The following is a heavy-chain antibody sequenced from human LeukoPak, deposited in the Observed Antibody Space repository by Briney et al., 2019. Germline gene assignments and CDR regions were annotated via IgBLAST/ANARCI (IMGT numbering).Heavy chain of an antibody. CDR2: ISSSSSYI. CDR3: ARAAAAGNAFDI. J-gene: IGHJ3*02. CDR1: GFTFSSYS. D-gene: IGHD6-19*01. Sequence: GGSLRLSCAASGFTFSSYSMNWVRQAPGKGLEWVSSISSSSSYIYYADSVKGRFTISRDNAKNSLYLQMNSLRAEDTAVYYCARAAAAGNAFDIWGQGTMVTASS. V-gene: IGHV3-21*01.